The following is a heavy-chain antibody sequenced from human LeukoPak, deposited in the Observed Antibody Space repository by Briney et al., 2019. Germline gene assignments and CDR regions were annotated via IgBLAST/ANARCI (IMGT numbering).Heavy chain of an antibody. CDR3: ARFTIVPTMRAVDY. CDR1: EFPFSDYW. J-gene: IGHJ4*02. D-gene: IGHD5-12*01. V-gene: IGHV3-7*01. CDR2: IKRDGSEE. Sequence: GGSLTLPCAASEFPFSDYWMTWLRQAPGKGLEWVANIKRDGSEEYYVDSVKGRFTISRDNAKNSLYLQMNSLRVEDTAVYYCARFTIVPTMRAVDYWGRGTLVTVAS.